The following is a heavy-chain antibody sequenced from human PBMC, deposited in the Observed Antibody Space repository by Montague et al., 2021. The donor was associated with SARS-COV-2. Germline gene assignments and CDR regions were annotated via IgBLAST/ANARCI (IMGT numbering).Heavy chain of an antibody. V-gene: IGHV4-59*08. J-gene: IGHJ4*02. CDR3: AGQGGSCATGACHD. CDR2: IYYSGST. D-gene: IGHD2-15*01. CDR1: GGSISSYY. Sequence: SETLSLTCTVSGGSISSYYWSWIRQPPGKGLEWIGYIYYSGSTNYNPSLKGRVTISVDTSKNQFSLKLSSVTAADTAVYYCAGQGGSCATGACHDWGQGTLVSVSS.